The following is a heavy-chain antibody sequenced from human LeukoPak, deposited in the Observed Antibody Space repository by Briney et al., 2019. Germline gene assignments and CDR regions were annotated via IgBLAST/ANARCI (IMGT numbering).Heavy chain of an antibody. V-gene: IGHV4-4*07. Sequence: SETLSLTCTVSGGSISNYYWSWIRQPAGKRLEWLGRIYSSGSTNYNPSLESRVTVSVDTSKNQFSLKLSSMTAADTAVYYCAREHMVRGVISRWGQGALVTVSS. CDR3: AREHMVRGVISR. J-gene: IGHJ4*02. CDR1: GGSISNYY. D-gene: IGHD3-10*01. CDR2: IYSSGST.